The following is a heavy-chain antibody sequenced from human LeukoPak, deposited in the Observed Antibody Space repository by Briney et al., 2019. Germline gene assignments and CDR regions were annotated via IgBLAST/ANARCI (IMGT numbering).Heavy chain of an antibody. CDR2: INPSGGST. Sequence: ASVKVSCKASGYTFTSYYMHWVRQAPGQGLEWMGIINPSGGSTSYAQKFQGRVTMTRDTSTSTVYMELSSLRSEDTAVYYCASLGNWGDDLSTLDYWGQGTLVTVSS. CDR3: ASLGNWGDDLSTLDY. J-gene: IGHJ4*02. V-gene: IGHV1-46*01. CDR1: GYTFTSYY. D-gene: IGHD7-27*01.